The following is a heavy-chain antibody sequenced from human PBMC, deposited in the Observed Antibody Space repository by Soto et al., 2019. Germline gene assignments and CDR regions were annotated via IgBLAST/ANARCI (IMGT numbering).Heavy chain of an antibody. Sequence: QVQLVESGGGVVQPGRSLRLSCAASGFTFSSYGMHWVRQAPGKGLEWVAVISYDGSNKYYADSVKGRFTISRDNSKNSLDLQMNSLRAEDTAVYYCAKETGGYYSSSSWAGGVYYGMDVWGQGTTVTVSS. D-gene: IGHD6-6*01. CDR3: AKETGGYYSSSSWAGGVYYGMDV. CDR1: GFTFSSYG. CDR2: ISYDGSNK. V-gene: IGHV3-30*18. J-gene: IGHJ6*02.